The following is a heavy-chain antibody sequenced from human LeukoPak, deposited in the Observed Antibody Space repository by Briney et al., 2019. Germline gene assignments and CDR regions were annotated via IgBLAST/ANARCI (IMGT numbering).Heavy chain of an antibody. V-gene: IGHV3-74*01. J-gene: IGHJ4*02. CDR3: ARIYSNFVSLGF. D-gene: IGHD4-11*01. CDR1: GFTVSSNY. Sequence: PGGSLRLSCAASGFTVSSNYMSLVRQAPGKGLVWVSRINSDGSSTSYADSVKGRFTISRDNAKNTLYLEMNSLRAEDTAVYYCARIYSNFVSLGFWGQGTLVTVSS. CDR2: INSDGSST.